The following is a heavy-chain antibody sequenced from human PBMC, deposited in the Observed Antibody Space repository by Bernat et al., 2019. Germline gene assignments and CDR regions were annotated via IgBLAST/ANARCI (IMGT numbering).Heavy chain of an antibody. CDR2: TSYDGNYK. CDR1: GFTFSNYG. D-gene: IGHD2-21*02. Sequence: QVQLVESGGGVVLPGRSLTLSCATSGFTFSNYGIHWVRQAPGKGLEWVAFTSYDGNYKYYADAVKGRITISRETSNNTVILQMNSLRGEDTAVYFCARDRTVGATALDFWGQGTLVTISS. CDR3: ARDRTVGATALDF. J-gene: IGHJ4*02. V-gene: IGHV3-30*03.